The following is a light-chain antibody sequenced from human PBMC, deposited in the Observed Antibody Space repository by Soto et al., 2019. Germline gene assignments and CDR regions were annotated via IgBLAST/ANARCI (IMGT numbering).Light chain of an antibody. J-gene: IGKJ4*01. Sequence: EVVMTQSPGIVSSSPGERVTLSCRASQSISNNFLAWYQQKPGQAPRLLIYGASSRATGIADRFSGSGSETDFTLTISRLEPDDFAVYVCQQYDTSVTFGGGTKVEIK. V-gene: IGKV3-20*01. CDR2: GAS. CDR3: QQYDTSVT. CDR1: QSISNNF.